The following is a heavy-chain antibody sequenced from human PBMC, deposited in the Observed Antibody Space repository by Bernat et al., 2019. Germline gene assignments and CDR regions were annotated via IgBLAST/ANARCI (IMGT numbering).Heavy chain of an antibody. V-gene: IGHV3-21*01. CDR1: GFTFSSYW. J-gene: IGHJ4*02. D-gene: IGHD3-10*01. Sequence: EVQLVESGGGLVQPGGSLSLSCAASGFTFSSYWMSWVRQAPGKGLVWVSSISSSGYDLYYADSVKGRFTISRDNAESSLYLQMNSLRAEDTAMYYCVRGISGSFDCWGQGTLVTLSS. CDR3: VRGISGSFDC. CDR2: ISSSGYDL.